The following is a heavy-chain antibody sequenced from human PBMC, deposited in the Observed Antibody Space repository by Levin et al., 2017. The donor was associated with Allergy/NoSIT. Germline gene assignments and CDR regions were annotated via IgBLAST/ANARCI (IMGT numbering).Heavy chain of an antibody. Sequence: LSLTCAASGFPFRSSEMNWVRRAPGKGLEWVSYISSTGSTIYSADSVKGRFTISRDNAKNPLYLHMNSLRAEDTAVYYCARQLGNFWSGYNYFDYWGQGTLVTVSS. D-gene: IGHD3-3*01. J-gene: IGHJ4*02. CDR2: ISSTGSTI. CDR3: ARQLGNFWSGYNYFDY. V-gene: IGHV3-48*03. CDR1: GFPFRSSE.